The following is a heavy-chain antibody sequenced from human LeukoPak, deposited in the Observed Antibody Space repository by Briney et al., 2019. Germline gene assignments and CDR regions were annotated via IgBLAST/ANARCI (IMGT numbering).Heavy chain of an antibody. V-gene: IGHV1-8*01. CDR2: MNPNSGNT. Sequence: EASLKVSCKASGYTFTSYDINWVRQATGQGLEWMGWMNPNSGNTGYAQKFQGRVTMTRNTSISTAYMELSSLRSEDTAVYYCAREKPHYGDADYWGQGTLVTVSS. D-gene: IGHD4-17*01. CDR1: GYTFTSYD. CDR3: AREKPHYGDADY. J-gene: IGHJ4*02.